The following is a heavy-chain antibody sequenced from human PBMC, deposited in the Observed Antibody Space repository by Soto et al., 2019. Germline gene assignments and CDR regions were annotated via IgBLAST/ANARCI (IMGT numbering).Heavy chain of an antibody. Sequence: ASVKGSCTASGCTFSNSCITCVGQSPGQPLEWLGWISLYSDGTNYAQKFQGRVSMTTDTSTTTAYMELRSLRSDDTAVYYCARVVPGAEAWFGPWGQGTLVTVSS. CDR2: ISLYSDGT. J-gene: IGHJ5*02. CDR1: GCTFSNSC. V-gene: IGHV1-18*01. CDR3: ARVVPGAEAWFGP. D-gene: IGHD2-2*01.